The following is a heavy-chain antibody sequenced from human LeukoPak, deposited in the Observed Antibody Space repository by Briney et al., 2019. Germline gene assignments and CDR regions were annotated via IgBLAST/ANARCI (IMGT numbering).Heavy chain of an antibody. CDR3: ARDTYYYDSSGYYPGY. V-gene: IGHV1-18*01. Sequence: GASVKVSCKASGYTFTSYGISWVRQAPGQGLEWMGWISAYNGNTNYAQKLQGRVTMTTDTSTSTAYMELRSLRSDDTAVYYCARDTYYYDSSGYYPGYWGQGTLVTVSS. D-gene: IGHD3-22*01. CDR2: ISAYNGNT. CDR1: GYTFTSYG. J-gene: IGHJ4*02.